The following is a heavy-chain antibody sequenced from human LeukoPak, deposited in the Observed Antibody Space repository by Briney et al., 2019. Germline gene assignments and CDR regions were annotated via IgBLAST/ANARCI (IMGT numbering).Heavy chain of an antibody. D-gene: IGHD3-10*01. CDR1: GFTFSNYW. CDR3: ARDRGVRGIMDY. CDR2: IYHSGST. J-gene: IGHJ4*01. Sequence: GSLRLSCATSGFTFSNYWMSWVRRAPGKGLEWIGSIYHSGSTYYNPSLKSRVTISVDTSKNQFSLKLTSVTAADTAVYYCARDRGVRGIMDYWGQGILVTVSS. V-gene: IGHV4-38-2*02.